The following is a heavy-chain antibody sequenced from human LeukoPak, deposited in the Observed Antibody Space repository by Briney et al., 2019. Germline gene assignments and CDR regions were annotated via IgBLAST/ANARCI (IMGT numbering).Heavy chain of an antibody. V-gene: IGHV1-2*02. CDR1: GYTFSDYY. D-gene: IGHD5-12*01. J-gene: IGHJ4*02. Sequence: ASVKVSCKASGYTFSDYYIHWVRQAPGQRLEWMGWMNPASGDTKFAQKFQGRVTMTRATSISTAYMDLNRLTSDDTAVYYCARDTRRGFTGYDMPGDWGQGTLVTVYS. CDR3: ARDTRRGFTGYDMPGD. CDR2: MNPASGDT.